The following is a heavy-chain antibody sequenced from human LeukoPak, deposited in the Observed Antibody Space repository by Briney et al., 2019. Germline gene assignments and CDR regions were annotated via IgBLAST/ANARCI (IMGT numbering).Heavy chain of an antibody. CDR2: ISGSGGST. CDR3: ARAAASYYYYYYGMDV. V-gene: IGHV3-23*01. J-gene: IGHJ6*02. D-gene: IGHD2-2*01. Sequence: PGGSLRLSCAASGFTFSSYAMSWVRQAPGKGLEWVSAISGSGGSTYYADSVKGRFTISRDNSKNTLYLQMNSLRAEDTAVYYCARAAASYYYYYYGMDVWGQGTTVTVSS. CDR1: GFTFSSYA.